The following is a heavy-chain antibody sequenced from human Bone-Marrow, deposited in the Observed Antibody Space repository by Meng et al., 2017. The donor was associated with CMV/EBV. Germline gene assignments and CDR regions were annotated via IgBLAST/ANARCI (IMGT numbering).Heavy chain of an antibody. D-gene: IGHD7-27*01. CDR2: MNPNSGNT. CDR3: ATNPVGNWDRYYYYYGMDV. J-gene: IGHJ6*02. Sequence: ASVKVSCKASGYTFTSYDINWVRQATGQGLEWMGWMNPNSGNTGYAQKFQGRVTMTRNTSISTAYMELSSLRSEDTAVYYCATNPVGNWDRYYYYYGMDVWGPGTTVTVSS. CDR1: GYTFTSYD. V-gene: IGHV1-8*01.